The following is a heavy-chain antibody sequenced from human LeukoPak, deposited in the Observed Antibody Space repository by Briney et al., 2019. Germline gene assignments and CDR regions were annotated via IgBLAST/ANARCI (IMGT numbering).Heavy chain of an antibody. Sequence: GGSLRLSCAASGLTFSSYAMSWVRQAPGKGLEWVSAISGSGGSTYYADSVKGRFTISRDNSKNTLYLQMNSLRAEDTAVYYCAKGLRQLATYYYYGMDVWGQGTTVTVSS. CDR2: ISGSGGST. D-gene: IGHD6-6*01. J-gene: IGHJ6*02. CDR1: GLTFSSYA. V-gene: IGHV3-23*01. CDR3: AKGLRQLATYYYYGMDV.